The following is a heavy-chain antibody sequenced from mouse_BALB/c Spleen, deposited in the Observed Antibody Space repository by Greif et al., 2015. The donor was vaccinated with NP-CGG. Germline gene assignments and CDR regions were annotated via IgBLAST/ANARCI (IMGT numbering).Heavy chain of an antibody. CDR2: ISSGSSTI. J-gene: IGHJ1*01. Sequence: EVMLVESGGGLVQPGGSRKLSCAASGFTFSSFGMHWVRQAPEKGLEWVAYISSGSSTIYYADTVKGRFTISRDNPKNTLFLQMTSLRSEDTAMYYCAGWYQYVDVWGAGTTVTVSS. CDR1: GFTFSSFG. D-gene: IGHD1-1*02. V-gene: IGHV5-17*02. CDR3: AGWYQYVDV.